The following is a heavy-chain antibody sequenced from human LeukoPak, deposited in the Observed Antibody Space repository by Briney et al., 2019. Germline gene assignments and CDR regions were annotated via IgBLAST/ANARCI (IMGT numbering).Heavy chain of an antibody. CDR3: AKEPLPYYSSSYFDY. CDR1: GFTFSSYC. V-gene: IGHV3-30*02. J-gene: IGHJ4*02. Sequence: PGGSLRLSCAASGFTFSSYCMHWVRQAPGKGLEWVAFIRYDGSNKYYADSVKGRFTISRDNSKNTLYLQMNSLRAEDTAVYYCAKEPLPYYSSSYFDYWGQGTLVTVSS. D-gene: IGHD6-13*01. CDR2: IRYDGSNK.